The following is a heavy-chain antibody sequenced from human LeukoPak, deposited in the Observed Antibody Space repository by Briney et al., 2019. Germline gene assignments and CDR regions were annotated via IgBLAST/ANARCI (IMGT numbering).Heavy chain of an antibody. CDR1: GFTFSSYG. D-gene: IGHD3-3*01. CDR3: ANQFAQDYDFRSGYYLPTQDHAFDI. J-gene: IGHJ3*02. CDR2: ISYDGSNK. V-gene: IGHV3-30*18. Sequence: PGGSLRLSCAASGFTFSSYGMHWVRQAPGKGLEWVAVISYDGSNKYYADSVKGRFTISRDNSKNTLYLQMNSLRAEDTAVYYCANQFAQDYDFRSGYYLPTQDHAFDIWGQGTMVTVSS.